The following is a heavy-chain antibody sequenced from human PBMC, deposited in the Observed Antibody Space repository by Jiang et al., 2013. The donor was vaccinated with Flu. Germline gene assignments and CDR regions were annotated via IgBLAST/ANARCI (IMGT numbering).Heavy chain of an antibody. Sequence: RLSCAASGFTFSTFGMHWVRQAPGKGLDWVAVISYVGGNTYYADSVKGRFTISRDNSKNTVHLQMNSLTTEDTAVYYCARDSSIFHDYGDSFDHWGQGTLVTVSS. V-gene: IGHV3-30*03. CDR1: GFTFSTFG. CDR2: ISYVGGNT. CDR3: ARDSSIFHDYGDSFDH. D-gene: IGHD4-17*01. J-gene: IGHJ4*02.